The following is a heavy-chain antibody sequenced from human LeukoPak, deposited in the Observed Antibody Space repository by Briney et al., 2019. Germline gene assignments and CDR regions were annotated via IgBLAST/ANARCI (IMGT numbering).Heavy chain of an antibody. CDR2: INTDGSST. V-gene: IGHV3-74*01. CDR1: GFTFSSYW. CDR3: ARDVPVAGTVYFDY. Sequence: GGSLRLSCAASGFTFSSYWMHWVRQAPGKGLVWVSRINTDGSSTSYADSAKGRFTISRDNAKNTLYLQMNSLRAEDTAVYYCARDVPVAGTVYFDYWGQGTLVTVSS. D-gene: IGHD6-19*01. J-gene: IGHJ4*02.